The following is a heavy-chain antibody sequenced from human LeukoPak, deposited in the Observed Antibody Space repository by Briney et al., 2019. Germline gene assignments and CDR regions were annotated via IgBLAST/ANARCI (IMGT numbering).Heavy chain of an antibody. CDR1: GFTFSSYS. Sequence: GGSLRLSCAASGFTFSSYSMNWVRQAPGKGLEWVSSISSSSSYIYYADSVKGRFTISRDNAKNSLYLQMNSLRAEDTAVYYCARDVIAAAAPVDYWGRGTLVTVSS. V-gene: IGHV3-21*01. CDR2: ISSSSSYI. CDR3: ARDVIAAAAPVDY. D-gene: IGHD6-13*01. J-gene: IGHJ4*02.